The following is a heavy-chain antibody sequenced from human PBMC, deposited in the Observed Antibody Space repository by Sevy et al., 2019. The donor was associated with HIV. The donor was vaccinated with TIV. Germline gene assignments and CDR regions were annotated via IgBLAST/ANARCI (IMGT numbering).Heavy chain of an antibody. CDR1: GFIFSYYG. CDR3: ARDPHEIMLSASYYLY. CDR2: IWYDGSNT. Sequence: GGSLRLSCAASGFIFSYYGMHWVRQAPGKGLEWVAVIWYDGSNTIYADSVKGRFTISRDNSKNILYLQMNSLRDEDTAVYYCARDPHEIMLSASYYLYWGQGTRVTVSS. J-gene: IGHJ4*02. D-gene: IGHD1-26*01. V-gene: IGHV3-33*01.